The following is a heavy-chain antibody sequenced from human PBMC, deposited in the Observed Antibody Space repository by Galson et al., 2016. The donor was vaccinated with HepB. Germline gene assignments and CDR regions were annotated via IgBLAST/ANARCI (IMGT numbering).Heavy chain of an antibody. CDR3: GREESHAAGYSFDY. CDR2: IKQDGSEI. V-gene: IGHV3-7*01. Sequence: SLRLSCAASGFTFSSHWMSWVRQAPGKGLEWVANIKQDGSEIYYVDSVKGRFTISRDNAKRSLSLQMNSLRGEDTAVYFCGREESHAAGYSFDYWGQGTLVTVSS. J-gene: IGHJ4*02. CDR1: GFTFSSHW. D-gene: IGHD6-25*01.